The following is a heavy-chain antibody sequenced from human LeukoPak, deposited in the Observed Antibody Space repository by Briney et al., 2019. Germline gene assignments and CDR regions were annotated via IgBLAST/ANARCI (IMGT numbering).Heavy chain of an antibody. CDR1: GGSFSGYY. D-gene: IGHD6-13*01. Sequence: SETLSLTCAVYGGSFSGYYWSWIRQPPGKGLEWIGEINHSGSTNYNPSLKSRVTISVDTSKNQFSLKLSSVTAADTAVCYCARGAAAGSSNWFDPWGQGTLVTVSS. J-gene: IGHJ5*02. V-gene: IGHV4-34*01. CDR3: ARGAAAGSSNWFDP. CDR2: INHSGST.